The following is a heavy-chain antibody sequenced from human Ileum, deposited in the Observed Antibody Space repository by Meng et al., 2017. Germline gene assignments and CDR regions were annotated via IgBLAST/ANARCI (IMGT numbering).Heavy chain of an antibody. Sequence: QVKLQESVPGRVEPSGILSLTCAVSGRSISSSDWWSWVRQPPGKGLEWIAEMNLGGGPNYNPSLKSRVTMSVDKSNDHLSLQLTSVTAADTAVYYCAHIFDSWGQGTLVTVSS. V-gene: IGHV4-4*02. CDR2: MNLGGGP. CDR3: AHIFDS. CDR1: GRSISSSDW. J-gene: IGHJ4*02.